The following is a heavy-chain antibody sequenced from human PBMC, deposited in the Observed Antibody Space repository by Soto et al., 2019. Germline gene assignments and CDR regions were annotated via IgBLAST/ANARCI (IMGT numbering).Heavy chain of an antibody. CDR1: GGSISSGGYP. D-gene: IGHD5-18*01. V-gene: IGHV4-30-2*01. Sequence: SETLSLTCAVSGGSISSGGYPWSWIRQPPGKGLEWIGYIHRSGSTYYNPSLKSRVTISVDRSKNQFSLKLSSVTAADTAVYYCARTVDTAMFFYFDYWGQGALVTVSS. CDR3: ARTVDTAMFFYFDY. J-gene: IGHJ4*02. CDR2: IHRSGST.